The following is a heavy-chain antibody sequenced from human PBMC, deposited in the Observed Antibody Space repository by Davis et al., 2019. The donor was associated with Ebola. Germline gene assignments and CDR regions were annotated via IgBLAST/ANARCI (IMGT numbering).Heavy chain of an antibody. CDR2: IYAGDSDS. J-gene: IGHJ4*02. D-gene: IGHD3-10*01. Sequence: GESLKISCKASGYDFSNFWIAWVRQMPGKGLEWMGIIYAGDSDSRYSPSFEGQVTISVDRSITTAYLQWRSLRASDTAVYYCARQESLYGWSDYWGQGTLVTVSS. CDR1: GYDFSNFW. CDR3: ARQESLYGWSDY. V-gene: IGHV5-51*01.